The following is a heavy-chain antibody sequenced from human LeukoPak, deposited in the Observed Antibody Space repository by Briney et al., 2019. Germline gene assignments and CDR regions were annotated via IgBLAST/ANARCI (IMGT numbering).Heavy chain of an antibody. CDR2: MNPNTGNT. J-gene: IGHJ4*02. V-gene: IGHV1-8*01. CDR3: ARDLYGSGSARGY. D-gene: IGHD3-10*01. CDR1: GYTFTSYD. Sequence: ASVKVSCKASGYTFTSYDINWVRQATGQGLEWMGWMNPNTGNTGYAQKFQGRVTMTRNTSINTAYMELSSLRSEDTAVYYCARDLYGSGSARGYWGQGTLITVSS.